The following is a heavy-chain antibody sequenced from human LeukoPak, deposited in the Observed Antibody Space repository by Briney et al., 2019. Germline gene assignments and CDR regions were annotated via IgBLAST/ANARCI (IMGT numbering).Heavy chain of an antibody. V-gene: IGHV4-34*01. Sequence: PSETLSLTCAVYGGSFSGYYWSWIRQPPGKGLEWIGEINHSGSTYYNPSLKSRVTISVDTSKNQFSLKLSSVTAADTAVYYCARARMATITTLYDYWGQGTLVTVSS. D-gene: IGHD5-24*01. CDR1: GGSFSGYY. CDR2: INHSGST. J-gene: IGHJ4*02. CDR3: ARARMATITTLYDY.